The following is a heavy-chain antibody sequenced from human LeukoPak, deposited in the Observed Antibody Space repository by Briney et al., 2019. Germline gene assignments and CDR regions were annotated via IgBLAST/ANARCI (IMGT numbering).Heavy chain of an antibody. D-gene: IGHD5-18*01. Sequence: ASVKVSCKASGGTFSSYAISWVRQAPGQGLEWMGRIIPILGIANYAQKFQGRVTITADKSTSTAYMELSSLRSEDTAVYYCARARGTAVVFDYWGQGTLVTVSS. V-gene: IGHV1-69*04. CDR3: ARARGTAVVFDY. J-gene: IGHJ4*02. CDR1: GGTFSSYA. CDR2: IIPILGIA.